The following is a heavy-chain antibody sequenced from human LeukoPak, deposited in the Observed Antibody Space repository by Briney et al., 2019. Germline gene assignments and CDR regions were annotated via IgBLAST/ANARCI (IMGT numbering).Heavy chain of an antibody. V-gene: IGHV3-21*01. J-gene: IGHJ6*03. CDR1: GFTFNTYS. CDR3: ARVIENGSGMYYYYYMDV. Sequence: GGSLRLSCAASGFTFNTYSMNWVRQAPGKGLDWASSITSSGTYIYYADSVRGRFTISRDNAKNSLYLQVNSLRAEDTAVYYCARVIENGSGMYYYYYMDVWGKGTTVTVSS. CDR2: ITSSGTYI. D-gene: IGHD3-10*01.